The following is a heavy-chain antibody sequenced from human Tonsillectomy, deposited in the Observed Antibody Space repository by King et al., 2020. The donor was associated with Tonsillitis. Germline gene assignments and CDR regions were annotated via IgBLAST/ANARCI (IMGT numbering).Heavy chain of an antibody. CDR3: ARGPDIVTGPRKYHFDY. D-gene: IGHD3-9*01. CDR1: GFTFSDYY. Sequence: VQLVESGGGLVKPGGSLRLSCAASGFTFSDYYMSWIRQAPGKGLEWVSYISSSSRYTNYADSVKGRFTISRDNAKNSLYLQMNSLRAEDTAVYYCARGPDIVTGPRKYHFDYWGQGTLVTVSS. CDR2: ISSSSRYT. J-gene: IGHJ4*02. V-gene: IGHV3-11*06.